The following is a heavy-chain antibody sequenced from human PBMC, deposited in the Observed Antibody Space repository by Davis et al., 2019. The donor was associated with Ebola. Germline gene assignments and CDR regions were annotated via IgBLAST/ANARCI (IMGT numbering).Heavy chain of an antibody. Sequence: ETLSLTCTVSGGSISSYYWSWIRQPPGKGLEWIGYIYYSGSTNYNPSLKSRVTISVDTSKNQFSLKLSSVTAADTAVYYCARTDSFRAFDIWGQGTMVTVSS. V-gene: IGHV4-59*01. CDR2: IYYSGST. CDR3: ARTDSFRAFDI. D-gene: IGHD2-15*01. J-gene: IGHJ3*02. CDR1: GGSISSYY.